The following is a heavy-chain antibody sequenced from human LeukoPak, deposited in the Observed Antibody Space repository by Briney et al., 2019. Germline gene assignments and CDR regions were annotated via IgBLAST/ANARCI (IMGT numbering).Heavy chain of an antibody. CDR3: ARGPTWYYYDSSGYQGPFDP. CDR2: TIPIFGTA. Sequence: GASVKVSCKASGVTFSSYAISWVRQAPGQGLEWMGGTIPIFGTANYAQKFQGRVTITADESTSTAYMELSSLRSEDTAVYYCARGPTWYYYDSSGYQGPFDPWGQGTLVTVSS. J-gene: IGHJ5*02. D-gene: IGHD3-22*01. V-gene: IGHV1-69*13. CDR1: GVTFSSYA.